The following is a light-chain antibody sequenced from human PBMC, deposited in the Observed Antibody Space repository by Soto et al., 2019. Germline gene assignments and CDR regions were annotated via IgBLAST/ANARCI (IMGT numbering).Light chain of an antibody. CDR3: NSYAGTSYV. J-gene: IGLJ1*01. V-gene: IGLV2-14*03. CDR1: SSDVGAYNY. Sequence: QSALTQPASVSGTPGQSITISCTGTSSDVGAYNYVSWYQQYPGKAPKLIIYDVNNRPSGVSCRFSGSKSGNTASLTISEVQAEDEADYYCNSYAGTSYVFGTGTKVTVL. CDR2: DVN.